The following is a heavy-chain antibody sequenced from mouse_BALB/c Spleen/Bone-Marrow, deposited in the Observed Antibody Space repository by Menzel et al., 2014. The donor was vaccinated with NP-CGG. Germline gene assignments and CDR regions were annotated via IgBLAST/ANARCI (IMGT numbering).Heavy chain of an antibody. V-gene: IGHV14-3*02. Sequence: VQLKETGAELVKPGASVKLSCTASGFNIKDTYMHWVKQRPEQGLEWIGRIDPANGNTKYDPKFQGKATITADTSSNTAYLQLSSLTSEDTAVYYCARRDDGYYTYCGHATLVAVS. CDR1: GFNIKDTY. CDR3: ARRDDGYYTY. J-gene: IGHJ3*01. CDR2: IDPANGNT. D-gene: IGHD2-3*01.